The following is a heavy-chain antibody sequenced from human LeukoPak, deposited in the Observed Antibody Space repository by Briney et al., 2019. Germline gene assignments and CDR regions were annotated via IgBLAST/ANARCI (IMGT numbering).Heavy chain of an antibody. D-gene: IGHD3-9*01. Sequence: GGSLRLSCAASGLSVSSHYMSWVRQAPGKGLEWVSVIHSVGSTDYADSVKGRFTISRDNAKNSLYLQMNALRDEDTAIYYCARDHDWAFDLWGQGTLVTVSS. V-gene: IGHV3-53*01. CDR2: IHSVGST. CDR1: GLSVSSHY. CDR3: ARDHDWAFDL. J-gene: IGHJ4*02.